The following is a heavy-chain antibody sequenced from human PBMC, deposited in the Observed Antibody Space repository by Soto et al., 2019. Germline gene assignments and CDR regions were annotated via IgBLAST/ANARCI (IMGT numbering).Heavy chain of an antibody. CDR3: AKDRSMGSYTLFRGYYYYYYGMDV. J-gene: IGHJ6*02. CDR1: GFTFSSYG. D-gene: IGHD3-10*01. V-gene: IGHV3-30*18. Sequence: GGSLRLSCAASGFTFSSYGMHWVRQAPGKGLEWVAVISYDGSNKYYADSVKGRFTISRDNSKNTLYLQMNSLRAEDTVVYYCAKDRSMGSYTLFRGYYYYYYGMDVWGQGTTVTVSS. CDR2: ISYDGSNK.